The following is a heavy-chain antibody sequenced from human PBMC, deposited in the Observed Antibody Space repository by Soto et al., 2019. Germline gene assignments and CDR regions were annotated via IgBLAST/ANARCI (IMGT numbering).Heavy chain of an antibody. Sequence: QVQLVQSGPEVKKPEASVKVSCKASGYSFTRYGFSWVRQAPGQGLEWMGWISPYNGVKQFSQKIQDRFTMTTDTSTSTATMELRSLRSDDTAVYYCARDGYGGNSVDFWGQGTLVTVSS. V-gene: IGHV1-18*01. CDR3: ARDGYGGNSVDF. J-gene: IGHJ4*02. CDR1: GYSFTRYG. CDR2: ISPYNGVK. D-gene: IGHD4-17*01.